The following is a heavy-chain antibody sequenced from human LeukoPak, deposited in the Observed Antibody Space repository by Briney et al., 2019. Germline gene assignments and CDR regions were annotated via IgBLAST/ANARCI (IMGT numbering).Heavy chain of an antibody. CDR1: GFTFSSYS. V-gene: IGHV3-21*01. CDR3: ARGCSGGSCQYYFDY. D-gene: IGHD2-15*01. Sequence: PGGSLRLSCAASGFTFSSYSMDWVRQAPGKGLEWVSSISSSSSYIYYADSVKGRFTISRDNAKNSLYLQMNSLRAEDTAVYYCARGCSGGSCQYYFDYWGQGTLVTVSS. J-gene: IGHJ4*02. CDR2: ISSSSSYI.